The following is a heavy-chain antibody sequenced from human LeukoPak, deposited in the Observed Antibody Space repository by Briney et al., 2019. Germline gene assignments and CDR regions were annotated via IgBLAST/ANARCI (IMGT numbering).Heavy chain of an antibody. Sequence: PGGSLRLSCAASGFTFSNYWMSWVRQAPGKGLEWVANINQHGSVKYYVDSVKGRSTISRDNAKNSLYLQMNSLRDEDTALYFCARGEALYWGQGALVTVSS. V-gene: IGHV3-7*01. CDR3: ARGEALY. CDR1: GFTFSNYW. J-gene: IGHJ4*02. CDR2: INQHGSVK.